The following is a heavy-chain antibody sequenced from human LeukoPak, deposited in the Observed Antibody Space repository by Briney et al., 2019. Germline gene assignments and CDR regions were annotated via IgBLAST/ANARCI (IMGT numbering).Heavy chain of an antibody. CDR1: GDTFSSYA. D-gene: IGHD6-19*01. J-gene: IGHJ4*02. V-gene: IGHV1-69*04. CDR3: ARLGSSGPE. CDR2: IIPILDIA. Sequence: ASVKVSCKASGDTFSSYAINWVRQAPGQGLEWMGRIIPILDIANYVQNFQGRVTITADTSASTVYMELSSLRSEDTAMYYCARLGSSGPEWGQGTLVTVSS.